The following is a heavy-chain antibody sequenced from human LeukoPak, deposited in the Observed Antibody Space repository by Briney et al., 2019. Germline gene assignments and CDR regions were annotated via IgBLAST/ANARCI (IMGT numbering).Heavy chain of an antibody. CDR2: ISYDGSVK. CDR1: GLNFSNHG. D-gene: IGHD3-3*01. J-gene: IGHJ4*02. V-gene: IGHV3-30*03. CDR3: DRGRSSYLGSIEWYY. Sequence: GGSLRLSCAASGLNFSNHGMNWVRQAPGKGLEWVSVISYDGSVKYYADSVKGRFTISRDNSKNILYLEMNSLRVEDTAVYYCDRGRSSYLGSIEWYYWGQGTLVTVSS.